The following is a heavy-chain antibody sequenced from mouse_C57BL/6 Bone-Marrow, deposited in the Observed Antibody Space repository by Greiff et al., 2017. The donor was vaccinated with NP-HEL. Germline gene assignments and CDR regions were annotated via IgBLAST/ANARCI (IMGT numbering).Heavy chain of an antibody. CDR1: GFTFSDYY. V-gene: IGHV5-12*01. CDR2: ISNGGGST. CDR3: ARHRGFFDY. Sequence: VQVVESGGGLVQPGGSLKLSCAASGFTFSDYYMYWVRQTPEKRLEWVAYISNGGGSTYYPDTVKGRFTISRDNAKNTLYLQMSRLKSEDTAMYYCARHRGFFDYWGQGTTLTVSS. D-gene: IGHD3-1*01. J-gene: IGHJ2*01.